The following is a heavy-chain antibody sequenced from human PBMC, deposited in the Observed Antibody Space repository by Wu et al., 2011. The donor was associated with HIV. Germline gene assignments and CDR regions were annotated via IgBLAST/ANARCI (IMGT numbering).Heavy chain of an antibody. CDR3: AIGFGEHYYYYFYIDV. J-gene: IGHJ6*03. Sequence: QVQLVQSGAEVKKPGSSVKVSCKASGATFSSYAISWVRQAPGQGLEWMGRIIPIFGTANYAQKFQGRVTITADKSTSTAYMELSSLRSEDTAVYYCAIGFGEHYYYYFYIDVWGKGTTVTVSS. D-gene: IGHD3-10*01. CDR2: IIPIFGTA. CDR1: GATFSSYA. V-gene: IGHV1-69*14.